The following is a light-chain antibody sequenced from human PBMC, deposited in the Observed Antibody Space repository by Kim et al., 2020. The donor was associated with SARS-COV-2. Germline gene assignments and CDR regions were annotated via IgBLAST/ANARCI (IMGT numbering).Light chain of an antibody. CDR3: EKTETTIRT. V-gene: IGKV1-39*01. J-gene: IGKJ1*01. CDR1: QRISNY. CDR2: AAS. Sequence: DIQMTQSPSSLSASVGDRITITCRASQRISNYLKWYQQKPGKAPKLLIYAASSLQSGVPSRFSGSGSGTDFTLTISSLQPEDFATYYCEKTETTIRTFGEGTKVDIK.